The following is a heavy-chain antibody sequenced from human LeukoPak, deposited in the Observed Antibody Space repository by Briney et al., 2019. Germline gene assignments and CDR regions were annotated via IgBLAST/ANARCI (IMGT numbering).Heavy chain of an antibody. Sequence: SETLSLSCTVSDGSINRDYWSWIRQPPGKGLEWIGCIYYSGNTNYNPSLKSRVTISVDTSNNQFSLKLSSVTAADTAVYYCARQGSTRKYVFDDWGQGTLVTVSS. D-gene: IGHD2-2*01. CDR3: ARQGSTRKYVFDD. CDR1: DGSINRDY. V-gene: IGHV4-59*01. J-gene: IGHJ4*02. CDR2: IYYSGNT.